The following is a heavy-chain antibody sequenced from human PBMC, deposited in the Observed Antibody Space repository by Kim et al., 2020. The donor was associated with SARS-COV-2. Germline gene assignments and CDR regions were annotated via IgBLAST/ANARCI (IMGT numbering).Heavy chain of an antibody. V-gene: IGHV1-3*01. CDR1: GYTFTSYA. J-gene: IGHJ3*02. CDR3: ARDRGRIVALDAFDI. Sequence: ASVKVSCKASGYTFTSYAMHWVRQAPGQRLEWMGWINAGNGNTKYSQKFQGRVTITRDTSASTAYMELSSLRSEDTAVYYCARDRGRIVALDAFDIWGQGTMVTVSS. CDR2: INAGNGNT. D-gene: IGHD5-12*01.